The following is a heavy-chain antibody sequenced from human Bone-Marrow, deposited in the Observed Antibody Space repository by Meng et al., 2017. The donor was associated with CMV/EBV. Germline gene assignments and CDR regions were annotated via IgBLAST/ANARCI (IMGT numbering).Heavy chain of an antibody. Sequence: TFSSYAISWVRQAPGQGLEWMGGIIPILGIANYAQKFQGRATITADKSTSTAYMELSSLRSEDTAVYYCARKGRDYYDSSGYNWFDPWGQGTLVTVSS. V-gene: IGHV1-69*10. CDR1: TFSSYA. CDR3: ARKGRDYYDSSGYNWFDP. D-gene: IGHD3-22*01. CDR2: IIPILGIA. J-gene: IGHJ5*02.